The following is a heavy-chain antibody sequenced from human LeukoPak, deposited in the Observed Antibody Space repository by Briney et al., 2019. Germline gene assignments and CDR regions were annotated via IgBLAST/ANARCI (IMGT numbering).Heavy chain of an antibody. Sequence: SETLSLTCTVSGGSISSSSYYWGWIRQPPGKGLEWIGSIYYSGSTYYNPSLKSRVTISVDTSKNQFSLKLSSVTAADTAVYYCARGSRRTRWLRHANWFDPWGQGTLVTVSS. D-gene: IGHD5-12*01. CDR1: GGSISSSSYY. V-gene: IGHV4-39*07. CDR2: IYYSGST. CDR3: ARGSRRTRWLRHANWFDP. J-gene: IGHJ5*02.